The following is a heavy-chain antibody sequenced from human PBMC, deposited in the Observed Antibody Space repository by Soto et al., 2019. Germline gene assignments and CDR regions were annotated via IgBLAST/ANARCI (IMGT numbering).Heavy chain of an antibody. CDR2: IYPGDSDT. J-gene: IGHJ6*02. CDR3: ARPKYYYDSSGYYYGMDV. D-gene: IGHD3-22*01. Sequence: GESLKISCKGSGYSFTSYWIGWVRQMPGKGLEWMGIIYPGDSDTRYSPSFQGQVTISADKSIGTAYLQWSSLKASDTAMYYCARPKYYYDSSGYYYGMDVWGQGTTVTVSS. CDR1: GYSFTSYW. V-gene: IGHV5-51*01.